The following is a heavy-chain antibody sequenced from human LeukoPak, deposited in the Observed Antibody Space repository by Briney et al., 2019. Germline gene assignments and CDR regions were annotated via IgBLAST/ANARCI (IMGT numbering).Heavy chain of an antibody. CDR2: IAYDGSRA. CDR3: TRYNNDHFDY. V-gene: IGHV3-33*08. D-gene: IGHD1-14*01. J-gene: IGHJ4*02. CDR1: GFTFRNYG. Sequence: GRSLRLSCAASGFTFRNYGLHWFRQTPGKGLEWVAVIAYDGSRAFYADSVKGRFTISRDNSKNTMSVQMDDLRAEDTAVYYCTRYNNDHFDYWGQGTLVTVSS.